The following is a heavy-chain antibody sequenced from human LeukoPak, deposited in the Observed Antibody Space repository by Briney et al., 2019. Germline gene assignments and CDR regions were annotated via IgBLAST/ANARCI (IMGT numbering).Heavy chain of an antibody. CDR3: ARVNHSSSSGGAFDI. CDR2: VYYSGST. J-gene: IGHJ3*02. CDR1: GGSFSTYY. Sequence: SETLSLTCTVSGGSFSTYYWSWIRQSPGKGLEWIGFVYYSGSTKDNPSLTSRVTMSIDTSKNQFSLKLSSVTAADTAVYYCARVNHSSSSGGAFDIWGQGTMVTVSS. V-gene: IGHV4-59*13. D-gene: IGHD6-6*01.